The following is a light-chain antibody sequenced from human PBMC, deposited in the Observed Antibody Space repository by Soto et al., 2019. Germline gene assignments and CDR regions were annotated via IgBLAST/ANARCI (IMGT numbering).Light chain of an antibody. CDR2: EVS. Sequence: QSVLTQPASVSGSPGQSITISCTGTSSDVGGYNYVSWYQQHPGKAPKLMIYEVSNRPSGVSNRFSGSKSGNTASLTISGLQAEDEADYYCRSFAGSSTFVVFGGGTKLTVL. CDR3: RSFAGSSTFVV. CDR1: SSDVGGYNY. J-gene: IGLJ2*01. V-gene: IGLV2-14*01.